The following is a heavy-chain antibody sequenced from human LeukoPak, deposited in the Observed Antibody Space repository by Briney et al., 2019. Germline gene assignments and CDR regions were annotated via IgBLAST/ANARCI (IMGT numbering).Heavy chain of an antibody. Sequence: GGSLRLSCAASGFTFSSCSMHWVRQAPGKGLEWVAVISYDGSNKYYADSVKGRFTISRDNSKDTLYLQMNSLRAEDTAVYYCAALLMATGTDYWGQGTLVTVSS. V-gene: IGHV3-30*03. CDR2: ISYDGSNK. D-gene: IGHD5-24*01. CDR1: GFTFSSCS. J-gene: IGHJ4*02. CDR3: AALLMATGTDY.